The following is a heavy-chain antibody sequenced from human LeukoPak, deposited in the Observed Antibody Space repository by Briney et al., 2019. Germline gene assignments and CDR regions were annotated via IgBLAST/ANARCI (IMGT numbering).Heavy chain of an antibody. Sequence: SETLSLTCAVYGGSFSGYYWSWIRQPPGKGLEWIGEINHSGSTNYNPSLKSRVTISVDTSKNQFSLKLSSVTAADTAAYYCARGLGYSSSWRTDYWGQGTLVTVSS. CDR1: GGSFSGYY. CDR3: ARGLGYSSSWRTDY. V-gene: IGHV4-34*01. J-gene: IGHJ4*02. D-gene: IGHD6-13*01. CDR2: INHSGST.